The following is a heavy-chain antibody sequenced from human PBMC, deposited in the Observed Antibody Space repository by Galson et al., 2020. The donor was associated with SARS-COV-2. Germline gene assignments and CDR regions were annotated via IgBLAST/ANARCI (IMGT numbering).Heavy chain of an antibody. D-gene: IGHD1-26*01. V-gene: IGHV3-7*01. Sequence: GGSLRLSCAASGFTFSSYWMSWVRQAPGKGLEWVANIKQDGSEKYYVDSVKGRFTISRDNAKNSLYLQMNSLRAEDTAVYYCARDAYEMATHSGPYYYGMDVWGQGTTVTVSS. CDR2: IKQDGSEK. CDR3: ARDAYEMATHSGPYYYGMDV. J-gene: IGHJ6*02. CDR1: GFTFSSYW.